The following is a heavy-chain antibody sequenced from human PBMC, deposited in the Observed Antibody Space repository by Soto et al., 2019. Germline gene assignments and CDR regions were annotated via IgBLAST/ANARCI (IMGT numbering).Heavy chain of an antibody. CDR1: GYTFTSYG. Sequence: QVHLVQSGAEVKKPGASVKVSCKASGYTFTSYGITWVRQAPGQGLEWLGWISAHNGNTDYAQKLQGRVIVTRETSARTAYMELTSRRSDDTAVYYCARGRYGDYWGQGALVTVSS. V-gene: IGHV1-18*01. CDR2: ISAHNGNT. CDR3: ARGRYGDY. J-gene: IGHJ4*02. D-gene: IGHD1-1*01.